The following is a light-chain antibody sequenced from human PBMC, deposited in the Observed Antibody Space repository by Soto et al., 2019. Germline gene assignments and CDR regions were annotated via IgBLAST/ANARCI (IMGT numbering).Light chain of an antibody. V-gene: IGKV3-15*01. J-gene: IGKJ4*01. Sequence: MTQSPPSLSASVGDRVTITCRASQSVSSSYLAWYQQKPGLAPRLLIYDASIRATGVPARFSGSRSGAEFTLTISSLQSEDFAVYYCQHYVTWPLTFGGGTKVDIK. CDR1: QSVSSSY. CDR2: DAS. CDR3: QHYVTWPLT.